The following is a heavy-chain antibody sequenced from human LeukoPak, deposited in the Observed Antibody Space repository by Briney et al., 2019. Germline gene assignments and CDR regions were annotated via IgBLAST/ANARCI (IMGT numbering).Heavy chain of an antibody. V-gene: IGHV3-11*04. CDR3: AELGITMIGGV. CDR1: TFTFSGYY. J-gene: IGHJ6*04. Sequence: GGSLRLSCSASTFTFSGYYMNWVRQAPGKGLEWVSYISSSGSTIYYADSVKGRFTISRDNAKNSLYLQMNSLRAEDTAVYYCAELGITMIGGVWGKGTTVTISS. CDR2: ISSSGSTI. D-gene: IGHD3-10*02.